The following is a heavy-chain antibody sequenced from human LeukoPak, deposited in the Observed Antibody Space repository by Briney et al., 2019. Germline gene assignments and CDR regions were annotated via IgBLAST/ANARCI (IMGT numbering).Heavy chain of an antibody. V-gene: IGHV1-69*04. J-gene: IGHJ5*02. Sequence: SVKVSCKASGGTFSSYAISWVRQAPGQGLEWMGRIIPILGIANYAQKFQGRVTITADKSTSTAYMELSSLRSEDTAVYYCVRDPAVTYYYGSGSYYWFDPWGQGTLVTVSS. D-gene: IGHD3-10*01. CDR2: IIPILGIA. CDR1: GGTFSSYA. CDR3: VRDPAVTYYYGSGSYYWFDP.